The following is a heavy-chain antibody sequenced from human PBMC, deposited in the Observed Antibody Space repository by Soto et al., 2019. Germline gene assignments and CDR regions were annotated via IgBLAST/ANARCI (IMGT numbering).Heavy chain of an antibody. CDR1: SGSISSGTYY. CDR3: ARARRGYSFPVDY. Sequence: PSETLSLTCTVSSGSISSGTYYWSWIRQHPGKGLEWIGYIYYSGSTYYNPSLKSRVTISVDTSKNQFSLKLSSVTAADTAVYYCARARRGYSFPVDYWGQGTLVTVSS. D-gene: IGHD5-18*01. CDR2: IYYSGST. J-gene: IGHJ4*02. V-gene: IGHV4-31*03.